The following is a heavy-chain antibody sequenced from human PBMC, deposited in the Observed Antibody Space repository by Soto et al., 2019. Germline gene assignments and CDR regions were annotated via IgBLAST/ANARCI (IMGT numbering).Heavy chain of an antibody. CDR1: GGSISSYY. D-gene: IGHD3-10*01. V-gene: IGHV4-59*08. CDR3: AITNGSGSYYPLYYYYYYYMDV. CDR2: IYYSGST. Sequence: SETLSLTCTVSGGSISSYYWSWIRQPPGKGLEWIGYIYYSGSTNYNPSLKSRVTISVDTSKNQFSLKLSSVTAADTAVYYCAITNGSGSYYPLYYYYYYYMDVWGKGTTVTVSS. J-gene: IGHJ6*03.